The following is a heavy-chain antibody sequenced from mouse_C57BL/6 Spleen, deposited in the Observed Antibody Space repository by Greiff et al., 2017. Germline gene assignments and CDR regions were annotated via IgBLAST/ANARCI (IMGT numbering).Heavy chain of an antibody. V-gene: IGHV1-42*01. CDR3: SSPYYYGSSWYFDV. CDR1: GYSFTGYY. CDR2: INPSTGGT. Sequence: VQLQQSGPELVKPGASVTISCKASGYSFTGYYMNWVKQSPEKSLEWIGAINPSTGGTTYNQKFKAKATLTVDKSSSTAYMQLKSLTSEDSAVYYCSSPYYYGSSWYFDVWGTGTTVTVSS. J-gene: IGHJ1*03. D-gene: IGHD1-1*01.